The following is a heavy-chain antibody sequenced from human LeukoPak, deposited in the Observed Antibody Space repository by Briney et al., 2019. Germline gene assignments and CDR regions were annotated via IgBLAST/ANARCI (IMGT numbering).Heavy chain of an antibody. Sequence: GGSLRLSCAASGFTVSNNYMTWVRQAPGKGLEWVTVIYSGGRTYYADSVKGRFTISRDNAKNSLYLQMNSLRAEDTAVYYCARDGDGVVVVVPAAPYYYYMDVWGKGTTVTVSS. J-gene: IGHJ6*03. CDR3: ARDGDGVVVVVPAAPYYYYMDV. CDR1: GFTVSNNY. CDR2: IYSGGRT. V-gene: IGHV3-53*01. D-gene: IGHD2-2*01.